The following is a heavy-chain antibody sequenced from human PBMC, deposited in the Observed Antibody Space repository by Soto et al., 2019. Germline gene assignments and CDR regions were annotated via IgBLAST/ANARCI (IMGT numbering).Heavy chain of an antibody. CDR1: GFTFSSYA. CDR3: AREDGYGGYNWFDP. Sequence: PGGSLRLSCAASGFTFSSYAMHWVRQAPGKGLEWVAVISYDGSNKYYADSVKGRFTISRDNSKNTLYLQMNSLRAEDTAVYYCAREDGYGGYNWFDPWGQGTLVTVSS. J-gene: IGHJ5*02. D-gene: IGHD5-12*01. V-gene: IGHV3-30-3*01. CDR2: ISYDGSNK.